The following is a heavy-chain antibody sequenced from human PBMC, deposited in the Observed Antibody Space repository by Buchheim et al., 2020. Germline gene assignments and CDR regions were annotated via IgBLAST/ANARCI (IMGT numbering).Heavy chain of an antibody. CDR1: GFSFYSYG. Sequence: QVHLVESGGGVVQPGGYLRLSCTASGFSFYSYGMHWVRQAPGKGLEWVTVIWHDGSEKYYADSVKGRFTISRDNAKKSLYLQMNSLRAEDTAVYYCARDHLYEDGMDVWGQGTT. D-gene: IGHD3-16*01. J-gene: IGHJ6*02. CDR2: IWHDGSEK. CDR3: ARDHLYEDGMDV. V-gene: IGHV3-33*01.